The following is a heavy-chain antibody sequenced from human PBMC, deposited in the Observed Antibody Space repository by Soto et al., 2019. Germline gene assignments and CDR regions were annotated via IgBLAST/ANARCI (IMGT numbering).Heavy chain of an antibody. Sequence: KPGGSLRLSCAASGFTFTRYSMNWVRQAPGKGLEWVSSISSTTNYIYYGDSMKGRFTISRDNAKNSLYLEMNSLRAEETAVYYCARQSQDLTSNFDYWGQGTLVTVSS. CDR3: ARQSQDLTSNFDY. V-gene: IGHV3-21*06. CDR1: GFTFTRYS. J-gene: IGHJ4*02. CDR2: ISSTTNYI.